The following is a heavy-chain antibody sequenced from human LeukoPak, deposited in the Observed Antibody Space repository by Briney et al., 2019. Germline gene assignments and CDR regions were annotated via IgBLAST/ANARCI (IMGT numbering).Heavy chain of an antibody. V-gene: IGHV1-2*02. Sequence: ASVKVSCKASGYTFTGYYMHWVRPAPGQGLEWMGWINPNSGGTNYAQKFQGRVTMTRDTSISTAYMELSRLRSDDTAVYYCARDPPRLHYYDSSGYAGLYWGQGTLVTVSS. D-gene: IGHD3-22*01. CDR2: INPNSGGT. CDR1: GYTFTGYY. CDR3: ARDPPRLHYYDSSGYAGLY. J-gene: IGHJ4*02.